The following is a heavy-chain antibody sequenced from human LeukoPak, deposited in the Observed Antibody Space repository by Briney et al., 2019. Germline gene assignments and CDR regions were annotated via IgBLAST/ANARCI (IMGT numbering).Heavy chain of an antibody. D-gene: IGHD2-15*01. J-gene: IGHJ3*02. CDR2: ISYDGSNK. V-gene: IGHV3-30-3*01. CDR1: GFTFSSYA. Sequence: GRSLRLSCVASGFTFSSYAMHWVRQAPGKGLEWVAVISYDGSNKYYADSVKGRFTISRDNSKNTLYLQMNSLRAEDTAVYYCARDCSGGSCYSERAFDIWGQGTMVTVSS. CDR3: ARDCSGGSCYSERAFDI.